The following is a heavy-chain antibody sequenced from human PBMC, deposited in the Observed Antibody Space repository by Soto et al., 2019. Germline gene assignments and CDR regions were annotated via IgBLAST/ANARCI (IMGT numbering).Heavy chain of an antibody. Sequence: GGSLRLACAASGFTFSSYAMSWVRQAPGKGLEWVSAISGSGGSTYYADSVKGRFTISRDNSKNTLYLQMNSLRAEETAVYYCAKDQGERLKLNWFVPWGPGTLVTVAS. D-gene: IGHD1-1*01. CDR2: ISGSGGST. V-gene: IGHV3-23*01. J-gene: IGHJ5*02. CDR3: AKDQGERLKLNWFVP. CDR1: GFTFSSYA.